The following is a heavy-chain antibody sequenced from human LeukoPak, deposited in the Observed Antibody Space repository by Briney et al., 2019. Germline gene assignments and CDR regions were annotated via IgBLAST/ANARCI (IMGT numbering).Heavy chain of an antibody. Sequence: ASVKVSCKASGYTFTSYGISWVRQAPGQGLEWMGWISAYKGNPNYAQNPQGRVTITTDTSTRTAYMELRSLRPDQTAVYYCARDFSVAIFGVVPFDYWGQGTLVTVSS. J-gene: IGHJ4*02. CDR2: ISAYKGNP. CDR1: GYTFTSYG. V-gene: IGHV1-18*01. D-gene: IGHD3-3*01. CDR3: ARDFSVAIFGVVPFDY.